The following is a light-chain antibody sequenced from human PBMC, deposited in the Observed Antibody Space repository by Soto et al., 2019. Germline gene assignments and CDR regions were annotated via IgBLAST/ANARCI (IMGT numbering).Light chain of an antibody. V-gene: IGLV2-14*01. J-gene: IGLJ3*02. CDR2: GVT. CDR3: CSYTPAYTLV. Sequence: QSALTQPASVSGSPGQSISISCTGSSSDVGVHNFVSWYQHHPGKAPKVLIYGVTNRPSGVSNRFSGSKSGNTASLTISGLQAEDEADYYCCSYTPAYTLVFGGGTKVTVL. CDR1: SSDVGVHNF.